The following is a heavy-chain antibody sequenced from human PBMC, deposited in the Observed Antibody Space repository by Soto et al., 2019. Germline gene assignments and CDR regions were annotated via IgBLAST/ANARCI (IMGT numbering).Heavy chain of an antibody. CDR3: ARDVSPGSSGLYLDAFDI. CDR1: GFTLSAYW. V-gene: IGHV3-7*05. Sequence: EVHLEESGGDLVQPGGSLRLYCAASGFTLSAYWMTWVRQAPGKGLEWVANINRDGSKKSYLDSVRGRFTISRDNVGNSLYLQMDSMRADDPALYYCARDVSPGSSGLYLDAFDIWGQGTMVTVSS. CDR2: INRDGSKK. D-gene: IGHD6-25*01. J-gene: IGHJ3*02.